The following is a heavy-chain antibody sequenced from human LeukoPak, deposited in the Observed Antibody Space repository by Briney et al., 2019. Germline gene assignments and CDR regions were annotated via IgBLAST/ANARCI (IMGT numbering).Heavy chain of an antibody. CDR2: INSDGSST. Sequence: GGSLRLSCAASGFTFSSYWMHWVRQAPGKGLVWVSRINSDGSSTSYADSVKGRFTISRDNAKNTLYLQMNSLRAEDTAVYYCASLSVPAADFDYWGQGTLVTVPS. CDR1: GFTFSSYW. V-gene: IGHV3-74*01. J-gene: IGHJ4*02. D-gene: IGHD2-2*01. CDR3: ASLSVPAADFDY.